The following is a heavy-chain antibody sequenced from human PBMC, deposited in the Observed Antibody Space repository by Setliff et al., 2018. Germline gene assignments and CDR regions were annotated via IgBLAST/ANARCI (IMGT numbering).Heavy chain of an antibody. CDR1: GFTFGSYA. D-gene: IGHD6-13*01. CDR3: ARERGAGSSRWYSHDGFDI. V-gene: IGHV3-23*01. CDR2: ISGSSVDT. Sequence: GGSLRLSCVASGFTFGSYAMSWVRQTPGKGLEWVSTISGSSVDTYYVDSVKGRFAISRDNARNILYLQMNSLKIEDTAVYFCARERGAGSSRWYSHDGFDIWGQGTMVTVSS. J-gene: IGHJ3*02.